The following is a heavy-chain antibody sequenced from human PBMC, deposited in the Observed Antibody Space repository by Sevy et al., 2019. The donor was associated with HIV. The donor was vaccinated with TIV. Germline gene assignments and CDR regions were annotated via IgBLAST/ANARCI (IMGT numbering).Heavy chain of an antibody. Sequence: GGSLRLSCAASGFTFSSYEMNWVRQAPGKGLEWVSYISSSGSTIYYADSVKGRFTISRDNAKNSLYLQMNSLRAEDTAVYYCARDDRGYSGYDRGNFYYWGQGTLVTVSS. V-gene: IGHV3-48*03. CDR3: ARDDRGYSGYDRGNFYY. D-gene: IGHD5-12*01. J-gene: IGHJ4*02. CDR2: ISSSGSTI. CDR1: GFTFSSYE.